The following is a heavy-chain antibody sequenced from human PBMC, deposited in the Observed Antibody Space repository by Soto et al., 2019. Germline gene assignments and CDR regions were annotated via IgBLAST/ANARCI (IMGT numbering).Heavy chain of an antibody. Sequence: LRLSCAASGFTFSSYGMHWVRQAPGKGLEWVAVIWYDGSNKYYADSVKGRFTISRDNSKNTLYLQMNSLRAEDTAVYYCARDHRVATISDYGMDVWGQGTTVTVSS. CDR3: ARDHRVATISDYGMDV. V-gene: IGHV3-33*01. D-gene: IGHD5-12*01. J-gene: IGHJ6*02. CDR1: GFTFSSYG. CDR2: IWYDGSNK.